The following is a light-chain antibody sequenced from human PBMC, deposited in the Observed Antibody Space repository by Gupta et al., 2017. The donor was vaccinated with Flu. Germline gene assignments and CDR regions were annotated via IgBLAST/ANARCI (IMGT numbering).Light chain of an antibody. CDR3: QSQDSDLGVWV. CDR1: SSSLGAGYH. CDR2: GNA. Sequence: QSVLPPPPSVSGAPGQTVTISCTGGSSSLGAGYHLHWYQQFPGTAPKLLIYGNANRPSGVPDRFSGSKSGTSASPATTGLQAEDEADYYWQSQDSDLGVWVFGGGTKLT. J-gene: IGLJ3*02. V-gene: IGLV1-40*01.